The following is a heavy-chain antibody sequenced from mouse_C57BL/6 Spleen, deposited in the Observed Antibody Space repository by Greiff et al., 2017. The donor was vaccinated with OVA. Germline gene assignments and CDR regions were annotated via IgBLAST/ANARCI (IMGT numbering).Heavy chain of an antibody. Sequence: EVKLQESGPGLVKPSQSLSLTCSVTGYSITSGYYWNWIRQFPGNQLEWMGYISYDGSNKYNPSLKNRISITPDTSKNPCFLKLNSVTTEDTAAYYWARRGGSSGYFDVWGTGTTVTVSS. CDR1: GYSITSGYY. J-gene: IGHJ1*03. D-gene: IGHD1-1*01. CDR3: ARRGGSSGYFDV. V-gene: IGHV3-6*01. CDR2: ISYDGSN.